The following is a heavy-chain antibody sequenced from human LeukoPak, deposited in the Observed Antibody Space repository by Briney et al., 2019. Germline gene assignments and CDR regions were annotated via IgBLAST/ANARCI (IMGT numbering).Heavy chain of an antibody. CDR1: GFTFTDYW. CDR3: ARDGVATTPLDD. Sequence: GGSLRLSCAASGFTFTDYWMHWVRQTPGKGLVWVSLITGDGSWATYADSVKGRFTISRDNANNTLYLQMDTLSSEDTAVYYCARDGVATTPLDDWGQGTLVTVSS. D-gene: IGHD2-15*01. CDR2: ITGDGSWA. J-gene: IGHJ4*02. V-gene: IGHV3-74*01.